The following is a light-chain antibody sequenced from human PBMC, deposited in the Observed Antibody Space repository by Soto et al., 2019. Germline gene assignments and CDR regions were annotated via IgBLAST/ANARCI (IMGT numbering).Light chain of an antibody. Sequence: EVVMTQSPATLSVSPGERATLSCRASQSVSTDLAWYQQKPGQAPRLLIYSASTRATDIPARFSGTGSGTEFTLTISSLQSEDFAVYYCQHYNNWLGTFGGGTKVEIK. CDR3: QHYNNWLGT. V-gene: IGKV3-15*01. CDR1: QSVSTD. CDR2: SAS. J-gene: IGKJ4*01.